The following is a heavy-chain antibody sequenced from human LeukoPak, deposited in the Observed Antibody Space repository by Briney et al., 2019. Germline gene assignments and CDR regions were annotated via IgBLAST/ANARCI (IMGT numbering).Heavy chain of an antibody. Sequence: SVKVSCKASGGTFSNYAISWVRQAPGQGLEWMGRIIPILGLANYAQKFQGRVTITADRSTSRAYMELSSPRSEDTAVYYCARDGSLTVTPLSLSFDYWGQGTLVTVSS. J-gene: IGHJ4*02. CDR3: ARDGSLTVTPLSLSFDY. CDR1: GGTFSNYA. CDR2: IIPILGLA. D-gene: IGHD1-7*01. V-gene: IGHV1-69*04.